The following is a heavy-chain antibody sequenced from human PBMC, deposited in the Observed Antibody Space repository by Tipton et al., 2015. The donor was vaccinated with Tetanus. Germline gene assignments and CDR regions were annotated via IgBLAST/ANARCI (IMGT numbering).Heavy chain of an antibody. D-gene: IGHD6-19*01. CDR1: GDSVSSNSAA. Sequence: PGLVKPSQTLSLTCAISGDSVSSNSAAWNWIRQSPSRGLEWLGRTYYRSKWYNDYAVSVKSRITINPDTSKNQFSLQLNSVTPEDTAVYYCAREAYSSGWGTVPTIDYWGQGTLVTVSS. CDR2: TYYRSKWYN. V-gene: IGHV6-1*01. CDR3: AREAYSSGWGTVPTIDY. J-gene: IGHJ4*02.